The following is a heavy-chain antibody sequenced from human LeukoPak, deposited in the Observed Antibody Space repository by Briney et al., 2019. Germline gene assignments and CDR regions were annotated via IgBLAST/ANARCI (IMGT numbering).Heavy chain of an antibody. J-gene: IGHJ3*02. CDR2: ISSSSSTI. V-gene: IGHV3-48*01. Sequence: GGSLRLSCAASGFTFSSYALNWVRQAPGKGLEWVSYISSSSSTIYYTDSVKGRFTISRDNAKNSLYLQMNSLRAEDTAVYYCARVDRLSDAFDIWGQGTMVTVSS. D-gene: IGHD3-9*01. CDR3: ARVDRLSDAFDI. CDR1: GFTFSSYA.